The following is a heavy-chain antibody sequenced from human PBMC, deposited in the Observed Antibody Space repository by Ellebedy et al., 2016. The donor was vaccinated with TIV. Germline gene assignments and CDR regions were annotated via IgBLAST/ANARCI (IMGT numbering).Heavy chain of an antibody. CDR1: GYTFTSYA. J-gene: IGHJ4*02. CDR2: IIPILGVA. Sequence: AASVKVSCKASGYTFTSYAMHWVRQAPGQGLGWMGRIIPILGVADYAQNFQGRVTFTAYKYTTTTYMELSSLRSEDTAVYYCARWGGSSGRFQGPYDYWGQGTLVAVSS. V-gene: IGHV1-69*04. CDR3: ARWGGSSGRFQGPYDY. D-gene: IGHD1-26*01.